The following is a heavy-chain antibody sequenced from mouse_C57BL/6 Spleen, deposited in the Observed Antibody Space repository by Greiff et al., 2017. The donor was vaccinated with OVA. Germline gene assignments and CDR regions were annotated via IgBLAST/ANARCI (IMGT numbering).Heavy chain of an antibody. D-gene: IGHD2-1*01. Sequence: QVHVKQSGAELVRPGASVTLSCKASGYTFTDYEMHWVKQTPVHGLEWIGAIDPETGGTAYNQKFKGKAILTADKSSSTAYMELRSLTSEDSAVYYCTWEGNLFAYWGQGTLVTVSA. J-gene: IGHJ3*01. V-gene: IGHV1-15*01. CDR2: IDPETGGT. CDR3: TWEGNLFAY. CDR1: GYTFTDYE.